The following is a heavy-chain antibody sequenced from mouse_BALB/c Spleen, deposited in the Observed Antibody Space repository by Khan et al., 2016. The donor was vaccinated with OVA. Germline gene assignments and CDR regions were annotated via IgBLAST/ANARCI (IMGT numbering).Heavy chain of an antibody. D-gene: IGHD6-1*01. CDR3: AGFEASYYAMYY. Sequence: VQLQESGPGLVAPSQSLSITCTVSGFSLTSYGVNWVRQPPGKGLEWLGVIWGDGSTNYHSALISSLSITKDNSKSQVFLKLNSLQTDDTATYXCAGFEASYYAMYYWGQGTSVTVSS. V-gene: IGHV2-3*01. CDR1: GFSLTSYG. CDR2: IWGDGST. J-gene: IGHJ4*01.